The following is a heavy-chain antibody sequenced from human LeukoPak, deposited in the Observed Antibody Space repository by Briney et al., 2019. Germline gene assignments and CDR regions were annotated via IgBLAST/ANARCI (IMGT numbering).Heavy chain of an antibody. Sequence: GGSLRLSCAASGFTFASFAMAWVRQAPGKGLEWVSAIGGSADYTFYADSVRGRFSFSRDNSKNTLYLQMNSLRAEDTAVYYCARVRSEYYYDSSGSPLDYWGQGTLVTVSS. CDR2: IGGSADYT. CDR1: GFTFASFA. D-gene: IGHD3-22*01. V-gene: IGHV3-23*01. J-gene: IGHJ4*02. CDR3: ARVRSEYYYDSSGSPLDY.